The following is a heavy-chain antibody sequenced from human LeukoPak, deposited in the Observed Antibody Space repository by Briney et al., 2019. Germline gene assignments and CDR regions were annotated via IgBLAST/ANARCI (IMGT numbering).Heavy chain of an antibody. J-gene: IGHJ5*02. CDR1: GFTFSSYG. V-gene: IGHV3-30*03. CDR3: ARAYGGYEVNWFDP. Sequence: PGRSLRLSCAASGFTFSSYGMPWVRQAPGKGLEWVAVISYDGSNKYYADSVKGRFTISRDNSKNTLYLQMNSLRAEDTAVYYCARAYGGYEVNWFDPWGQGTLVTVSS. CDR2: ISYDGSNK. D-gene: IGHD5-12*01.